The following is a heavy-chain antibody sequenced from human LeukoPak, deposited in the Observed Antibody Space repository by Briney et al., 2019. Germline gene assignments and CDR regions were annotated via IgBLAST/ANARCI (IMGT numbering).Heavy chain of an antibody. V-gene: IGHV1-8*02. D-gene: IGHD3-22*01. Sequence: ASVKVSCKASGYTFSSHAISWVRQAPGQGLEWMGWMNPNSGNTGYAQKFQGRVTMTRNTSISTAYMELSSLRSEDTAVYYCARFYYYDSSGYYYGMDVWGQGTTVTVSS. CDR3: ARFYYYDSSGYYYGMDV. CDR2: MNPNSGNT. J-gene: IGHJ6*02. CDR1: GYTFSSHA.